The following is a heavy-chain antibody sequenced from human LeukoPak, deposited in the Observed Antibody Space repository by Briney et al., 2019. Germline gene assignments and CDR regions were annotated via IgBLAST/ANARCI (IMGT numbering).Heavy chain of an antibody. J-gene: IGHJ4*02. V-gene: IGHV3-23*01. D-gene: IGHD3-9*01. CDR1: GFTFSSYA. CDR2: ISGSGDAT. Sequence: GGSLRLSCAASGFTFSSYAMTWGRQAPGKGLEWVSVISGSGDATYYADSVKGRFTISRDNSKNTLYLQMNSLRAEDTAVYYCAKEGDILTGRYYFDYWGQGTLVTVSS. CDR3: AKEGDILTGRYYFDY.